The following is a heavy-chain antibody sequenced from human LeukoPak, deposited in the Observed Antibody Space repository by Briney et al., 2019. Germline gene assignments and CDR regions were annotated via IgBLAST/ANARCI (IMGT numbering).Heavy chain of an antibody. CDR1: GFTFTTHD. CDR2: MNPDSGDT. CDR3: ARGLGDYNTDWFPVSGY. Sequence: GASVKVSCKTSGFTFTTHDMTWVRQATGQGLEWMGWMNPDSGDTGYAQKFQGRVTMTRDTSINTAYMELSSLQSEDTAIYYCARGLGDYNTDWFPVSGYWGQGTLVTVSS. D-gene: IGHD3-9*01. J-gene: IGHJ4*02. V-gene: IGHV1-8*01.